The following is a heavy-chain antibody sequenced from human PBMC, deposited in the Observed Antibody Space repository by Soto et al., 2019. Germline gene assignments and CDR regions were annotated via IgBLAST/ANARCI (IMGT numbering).Heavy chain of an antibody. CDR1: GGSLSSSSYY. Sequence: PSETLSLTCTVSGGSLSSSSYYWGWIRQPPGKGLEWIGSIYYSGSTYYNPSLKSRVTISVDTSKNQFSLKLSSVTAADTAVYYCARHQNWAEAYYYYYGIDVWGQGTTVTVSS. CDR2: IYYSGST. D-gene: IGHD7-27*01. J-gene: IGHJ6*02. V-gene: IGHV4-39*01. CDR3: ARHQNWAEAYYYYYGIDV.